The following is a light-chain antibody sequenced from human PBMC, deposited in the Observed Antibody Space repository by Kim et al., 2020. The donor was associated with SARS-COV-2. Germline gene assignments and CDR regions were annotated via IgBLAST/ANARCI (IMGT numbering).Light chain of an antibody. Sequence: YELTQPPSVSVSPGQTASITCSGDKLGDKYACWYQQKPGQSPVLVIYQDSKRPSGIPERFSGSNSGNTATLTISGTQAMDEADYYCQAWDSSTYVFGT. J-gene: IGLJ1*01. CDR3: QAWDSSTYV. CDR1: KLGDKY. CDR2: QDS. V-gene: IGLV3-1*01.